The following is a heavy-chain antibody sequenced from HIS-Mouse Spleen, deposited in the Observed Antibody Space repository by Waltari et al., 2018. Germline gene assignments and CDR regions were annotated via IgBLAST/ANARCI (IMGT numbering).Heavy chain of an antibody. CDR3: ARGHDYSNYFDY. J-gene: IGHJ4*02. Sequence: QVQLVQSGAEVKKPGASVKVSCKASGYTFTSYDINWVRQATGQGLEWMGWMKPHSGNTGYEKKFQGRVTMTRNTSISTAYMELSSLRSKDTAVYYCARGHDYSNYFDYWGQGTLVTVSS. CDR1: GYTFTSYD. V-gene: IGHV1-8*01. D-gene: IGHD4-4*01. CDR2: MKPHSGNT.